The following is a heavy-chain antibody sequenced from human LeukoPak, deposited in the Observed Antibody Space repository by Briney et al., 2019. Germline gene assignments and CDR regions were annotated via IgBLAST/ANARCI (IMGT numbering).Heavy chain of an antibody. J-gene: IGHJ4*02. CDR1: GGSISSYY. D-gene: IGHD3-3*01. Sequence: SETLSLTCTVSGGSISSYYWSWIRQPPGKGLEWIGYIYCSGSTNYNPSLKSRVTISVDTSKNQFSLKLSSVTAADTAVYYCARDAAFGGIFDYWGQGTLVTVSS. CDR3: ARDAAFGGIFDY. CDR2: IYCSGST. V-gene: IGHV4-59*01.